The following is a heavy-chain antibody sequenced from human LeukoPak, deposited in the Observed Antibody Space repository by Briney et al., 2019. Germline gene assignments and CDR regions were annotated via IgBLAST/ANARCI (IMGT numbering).Heavy chain of an antibody. D-gene: IGHD1-26*01. J-gene: IGHJ6*02. CDR2: INPNSGGT. CDR3: ARGPRVGATIGYYYGMDV. CDR1: GGTFSSYA. Sequence: ASVKVSCKASGGTFSSYAISWVRQAPGQGLEWMGWINPNSGGTNYAQKFQGRVTMTRDTSISTAYMELSRLRSDDTAVYYCARGPRVGATIGYYYGMDVWGQGTTVTVSS. V-gene: IGHV1-2*02.